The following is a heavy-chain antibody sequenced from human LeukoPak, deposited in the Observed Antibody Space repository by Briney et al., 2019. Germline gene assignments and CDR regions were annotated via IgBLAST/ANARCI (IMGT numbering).Heavy chain of an antibody. CDR1: GFTFSTYA. CDR3: AKEGGDYGDLDY. Sequence: GGSLRLSCVASGFTFSTYAMSWVRQAPGKGLEWVSTISGSGGSTYYADSVKGRFIISRDNSKNTLCLQMNSLRAEDTAVYYCAKEGGDYGDLDYWGQGTLVTVAS. J-gene: IGHJ4*02. CDR2: ISGSGGST. V-gene: IGHV3-23*01. D-gene: IGHD4-17*01.